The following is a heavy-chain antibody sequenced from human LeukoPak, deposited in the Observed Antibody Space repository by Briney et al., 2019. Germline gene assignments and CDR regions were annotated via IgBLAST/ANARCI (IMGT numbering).Heavy chain of an antibody. CDR2: IRYDGSNK. CDR3: AKNKKITIFGTRHYYYMDV. J-gene: IGHJ6*03. Sequence: GVSLRLSCAASGFTFSSYGMHWVRQAPGKGLEWVAFIRYDGSNKYYADSVKGRFTISRDNSKNTLHLQMNSLRAEDTAVHYCAKNKKITIFGTRHYYYMDVWGKGTTVTISS. V-gene: IGHV3-30*02. D-gene: IGHD3-10*02. CDR1: GFTFSSYG.